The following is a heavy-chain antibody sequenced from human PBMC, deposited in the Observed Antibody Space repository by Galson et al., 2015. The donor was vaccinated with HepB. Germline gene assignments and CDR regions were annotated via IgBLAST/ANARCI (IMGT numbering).Heavy chain of an antibody. CDR2: ISVSGGST. D-gene: IGHD6-13*01. CDR1: GFTFSSYA. CDR3: AKSRYGSSHSSDY. V-gene: IGHV3-23*01. J-gene: IGHJ4*02. Sequence: SLRLSCAASGFTFSSYAMSWVRRAPGKGLEWVSSISVSGGSTYYAESVKGRFTISRDNSKNTLYMQMNSLRGEDTAVYYCAKSRYGSSHSSDYWGQGTLVTVSS.